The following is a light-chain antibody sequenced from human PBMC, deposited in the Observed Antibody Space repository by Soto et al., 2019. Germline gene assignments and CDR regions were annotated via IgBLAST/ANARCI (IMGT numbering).Light chain of an antibody. CDR2: WAS. V-gene: IGKV4-1*01. J-gene: IGKJ4*01. Sequence: DILMTHSPDSLAVSLDERATMNCKCSRSVLYKSNNKNHLAWYQQKPGQPPQLIIYWASTRESGVPERFSGSGSGTDFTLTISSLEAEDVAFYWCQQYFDVPFTFGGGTKVDIK. CDR3: QQYFDVPFT. CDR1: RSVLYKSNNKNH.